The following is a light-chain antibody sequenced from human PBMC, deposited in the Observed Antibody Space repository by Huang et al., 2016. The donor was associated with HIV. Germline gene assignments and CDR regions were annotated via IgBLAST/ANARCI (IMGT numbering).Light chain of an antibody. CDR2: AAS. V-gene: IGKV3-15*01. CDR3: QQYNKWPPEYT. J-gene: IGKJ2*01. Sequence: VMMSQSPATLAASPGERVTLSCGASQSVNTNLAGYQQKPGQPPRHLIYAASTRATGVPARCAGSGSGTEVTLTIDSLQSDDFAVYYCQQYNKWPPEYTFGQGTRLEIK. CDR1: QSVNTN.